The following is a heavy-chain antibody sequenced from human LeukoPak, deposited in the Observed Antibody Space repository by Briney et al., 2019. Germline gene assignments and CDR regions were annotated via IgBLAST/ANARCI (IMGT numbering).Heavy chain of an antibody. CDR2: IYTSGST. J-gene: IGHJ5*02. CDR3: ARDLLYPVRYFDWQIYREDNWFDP. CDR1: GGSIGSYY. Sequence: SETLSLTCTVSGGSIGSYYWSWIRQPAGKGLEWIGRIYTSGSTNYNPSLKSRVTMSVDTSKNQFSLKLSSVTAADTAVYYCARDLLYPVRYFDWQIYREDNWFDPWGQGTLVTVSS. V-gene: IGHV4-4*07. D-gene: IGHD3-9*01.